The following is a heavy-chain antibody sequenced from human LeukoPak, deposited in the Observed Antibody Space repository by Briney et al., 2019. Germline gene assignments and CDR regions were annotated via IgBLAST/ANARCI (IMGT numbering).Heavy chain of an antibody. Sequence: GGSLRLSCAASGFTFSSYWMSWVRQAPGKGLEWVANIKQDGSEKYYVDSVKGRFTISRDNAKNSLYLQMNSLRAEDTAVYYCARDLVAASGNWFDPWGQGTLVTVSS. CDR2: IKQDGSEK. J-gene: IGHJ5*02. CDR1: GFTFSSYW. D-gene: IGHD3-10*01. V-gene: IGHV3-7*01. CDR3: ARDLVAASGNWFDP.